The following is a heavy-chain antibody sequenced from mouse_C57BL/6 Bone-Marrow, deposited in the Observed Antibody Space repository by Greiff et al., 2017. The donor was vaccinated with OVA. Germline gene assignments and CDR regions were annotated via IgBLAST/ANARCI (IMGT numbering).Heavy chain of an antibody. Sequence: ESGPGLVKPSQSLSLTCSVPGHSITSCYYWNWIRQFPGNKLEWMGYISYDGSNNYNPSLKNRISITRDTSKNQFFLKLNSVTTEDTATYYCAREAPWFAYWGQGTLVTVSA. CDR2: ISYDGSN. J-gene: IGHJ3*01. CDR1: GHSITSCYY. CDR3: AREAPWFAY. V-gene: IGHV3-6*01.